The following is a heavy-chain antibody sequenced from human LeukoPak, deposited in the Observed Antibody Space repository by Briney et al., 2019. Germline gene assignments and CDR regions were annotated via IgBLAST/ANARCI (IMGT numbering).Heavy chain of an antibody. D-gene: IGHD6-19*01. CDR3: AAVALTPRIAVAGGY. CDR1: GFSFTSSA. Sequence: SVKVSCKASGFSFTSSAMQWVRQARGQRLEWIGWIVVGSGNTNYAQKFQERVTITRDMSTSTAYMELSSLRSEDTAVYYCAAVALTPRIAVAGGYWGQGTLVTVSS. CDR2: IVVGSGNT. V-gene: IGHV1-58*02. J-gene: IGHJ4*02.